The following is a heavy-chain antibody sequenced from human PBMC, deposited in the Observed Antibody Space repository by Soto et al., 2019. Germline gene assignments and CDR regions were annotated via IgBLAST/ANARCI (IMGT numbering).Heavy chain of an antibody. CDR2: IIPILGIA. D-gene: IGHD6-13*01. Sequence: QVQLVQSGAEVKKPGSSVKVSCKASGGTFSSYTISWVRQAPGQGLEWMGRIIPILGIANYAQKFQGRVTITADKSTGTAYMELSSLRSEDTAVYYCARSGGAAAGTYYYYYMDVWGKGTTVTVSS. V-gene: IGHV1-69*02. CDR3: ARSGGAAAGTYYYYYMDV. CDR1: GGTFSSYT. J-gene: IGHJ6*03.